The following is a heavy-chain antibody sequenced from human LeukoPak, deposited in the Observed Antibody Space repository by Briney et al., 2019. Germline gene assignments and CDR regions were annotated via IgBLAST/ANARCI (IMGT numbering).Heavy chain of an antibody. V-gene: IGHV4-59*11. Sequence: ASETLSLTCTVSGVSISSHYWTWIRQPPGKGLEWIGYISYSGSINYNPSLKSRVTISVDTSKNQLSLKLSSVTAADTAVYYCARYTNNWFDPWGREPWSPSRQ. CDR3: ARYTNNWFDP. CDR2: ISYSGSI. J-gene: IGHJ5*02. CDR1: GVSISSHY. D-gene: IGHD2-2*02.